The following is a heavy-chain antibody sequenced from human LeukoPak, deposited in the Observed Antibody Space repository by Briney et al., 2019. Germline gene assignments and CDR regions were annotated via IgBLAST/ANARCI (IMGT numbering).Heavy chain of an antibody. CDR2: IYYSGST. CDR1: GGSISSYY. J-gene: IGHJ4*02. CDR3: ARYYYGSGGDY. Sequence: SETLSLTCTVSGGSISSYYWSWIRQTPGKGLEWIGYIYYSGSTNYNPSLKSRVTISVDTSKNQFSLKLSSVTAADTAVYYCARYYYGSGGDYWGQGTLVTVSS. D-gene: IGHD3-10*01. V-gene: IGHV4-59*01.